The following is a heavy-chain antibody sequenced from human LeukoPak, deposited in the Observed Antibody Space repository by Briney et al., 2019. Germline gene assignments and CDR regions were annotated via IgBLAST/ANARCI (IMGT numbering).Heavy chain of an antibody. D-gene: IGHD3-10*01. CDR1: GYTFTSYD. V-gene: IGHV1-8*01. Sequence: ASVKVSCKASGYTFTSYDINWVRQATGQGLEWMGWMNPNSGNTGYAQKFQGRVTMTRNTSISTAYMELSSLRSEDTAVYYCARGPVSCGYYLYYYYYMDVWGKGTTVTVSS. CDR3: ARGPVSCGYYLYYYYYMDV. J-gene: IGHJ6*03. CDR2: MNPNSGNT.